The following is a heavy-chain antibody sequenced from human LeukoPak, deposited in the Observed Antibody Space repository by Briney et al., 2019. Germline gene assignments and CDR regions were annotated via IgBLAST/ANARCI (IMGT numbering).Heavy chain of an antibody. CDR3: AKVEGLEHGRYWYFDL. D-gene: IGHD3-3*01. CDR1: GFTFSSYG. V-gene: IGHV3-30*02. Sequence: GGSLRLSCAASGFTFSSYGMHWVRQAPGKGLEWVAFIRYDGSNKYYADSVKGRFTISRDNSKNTLYLQMNSLRAEDTAVYYCAKVEGLEHGRYWYFDLWGRGTLVTVSS. CDR2: IRYDGSNK. J-gene: IGHJ2*01.